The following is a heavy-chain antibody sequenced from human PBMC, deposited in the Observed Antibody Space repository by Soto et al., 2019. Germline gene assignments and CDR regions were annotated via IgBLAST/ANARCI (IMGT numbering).Heavy chain of an antibody. V-gene: IGHV3-9*01. J-gene: IGHJ1*01. CDR3: VKDESINWYSGHFRH. Sequence: GGSLRLSCAASGFTFDDYAMHWVRQVPGKGLEWVSGINWNSGSIGYADSAKGRFAISRDNAKNSLHLQMNSLRAEDTAFYYCVKDESINWYSGHFRHWGQGTLVTVPQ. D-gene: IGHD6-13*01. CDR2: INWNSGSI. CDR1: GFTFDDYA.